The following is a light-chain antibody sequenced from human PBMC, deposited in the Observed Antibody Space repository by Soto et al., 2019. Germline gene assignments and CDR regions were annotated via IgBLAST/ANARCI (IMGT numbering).Light chain of an antibody. CDR2: GAS. V-gene: IGKV3-20*01. J-gene: IGKJ2*01. CDR1: QSVSSSY. Sequence: IVLTQSPGTLSLSPGERATLSCRASQSVSSSYLAWYQQKPGQAPRLLIYGASSRSTGIPDRFSGSGSGTHFTLPISRLEPEDFAEYYCHQYGSTLMYTFGQGTKREIK. CDR3: HQYGSTLMYT.